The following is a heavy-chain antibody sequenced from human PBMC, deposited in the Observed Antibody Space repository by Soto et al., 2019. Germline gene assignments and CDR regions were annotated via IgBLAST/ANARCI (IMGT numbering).Heavy chain of an antibody. CDR2: INPSGGST. CDR3: ARTALIAVAGLYFDY. CDR1: GYTFTSYY. Sequence: EASVKVSCKASGYTFTSYYMHWVRQAPGQGLEWMGIINPSGGSTSYAQKFQGRVTMTRDTSTSTAYMELRSLRSDDTAVYYCARTALIAVAGLYFDYWGQGTLVTVSS. D-gene: IGHD6-19*01. J-gene: IGHJ4*02. V-gene: IGHV1-46*01.